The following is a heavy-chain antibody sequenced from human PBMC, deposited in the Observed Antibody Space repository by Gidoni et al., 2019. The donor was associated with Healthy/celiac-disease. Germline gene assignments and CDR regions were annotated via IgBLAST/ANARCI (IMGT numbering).Heavy chain of an antibody. CDR1: GFTFSRHG. Sequence: QVQLVESGGGVVQPGRSLRLSCATSGFTFSRHGMHWVRQAPGKGLEWAALRWFDGSNKYYADSVKGRFTVSRDNSKNTLYLQMNTLRPEDTAVYYCARAVSGWYWFDYWGQGTPVTVSS. CDR2: RWFDGSNK. CDR3: ARAVSGWYWFDY. D-gene: IGHD6-19*01. V-gene: IGHV3-33*01. J-gene: IGHJ4*02.